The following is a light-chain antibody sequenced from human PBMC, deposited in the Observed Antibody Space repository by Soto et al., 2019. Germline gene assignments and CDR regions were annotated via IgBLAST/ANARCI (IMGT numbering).Light chain of an antibody. CDR2: GAS. CDR3: HHYDSSPPT. J-gene: IGKJ1*01. V-gene: IGKV3-20*01. CDR1: QSVNSNY. Sequence: EMVLTQSPGTLSLSPGERATLSCRASQSVNSNYLAWYQQKPGQAPRLLIYGASSRATGIPDRFSGSVSGTDFTITLSRLVSEDLAVFFCHHYDSSPPTFGQGTKVSIK.